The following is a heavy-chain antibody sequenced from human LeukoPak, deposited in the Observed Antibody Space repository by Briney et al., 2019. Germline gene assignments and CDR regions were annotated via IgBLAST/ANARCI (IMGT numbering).Heavy chain of an antibody. Sequence: GVAVRLSCAASGFSFSTYSMDWVRQAPGKGLEWVSSISISSSHIDYADSVKGRFIISRDNAKNSLYLQMNSLRVEDTAVYYCARDPGGGDFRFEYWGQGTLVAVSS. V-gene: IGHV3-21*01. J-gene: IGHJ4*02. D-gene: IGHD2-21*02. CDR1: GFSFSTYS. CDR3: ARDPGGGDFRFEY. CDR2: ISISSSHI.